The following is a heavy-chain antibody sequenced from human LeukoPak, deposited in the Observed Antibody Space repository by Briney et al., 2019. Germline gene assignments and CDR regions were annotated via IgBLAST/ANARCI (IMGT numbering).Heavy chain of an antibody. V-gene: IGHV4-31*01. CDR2: IYYSGST. J-gene: IGHJ4*02. CDR3: ARSVGATHLDY. D-gene: IGHD1-26*01. CDR1: GGSISSGGYY. Sequence: SETLSLTCTVSGGSISSGGYYWSWIRQHPGKGLEWIGYIYYSGSTYYNPSPKSQLSISVDTSKNQYSLNLSSVTAADTAVYYCARSVGATHLDYWGQGTLVTVSS.